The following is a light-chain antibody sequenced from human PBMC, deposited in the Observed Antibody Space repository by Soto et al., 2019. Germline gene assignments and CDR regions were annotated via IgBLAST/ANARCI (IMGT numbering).Light chain of an antibody. Sequence: DIQMTQSPSTLSASVGDRVAITCRASQRISGWLAWYQQKAGKAPTLLIYGASSLHTGVPSRFSGSGSGTEFTLTISSLQPDDVATYYCQQYDNLPNLTFGGGTKVEIK. CDR3: QQYDNLPNLT. J-gene: IGKJ4*01. CDR2: GAS. CDR1: QRISGW. V-gene: IGKV1-5*01.